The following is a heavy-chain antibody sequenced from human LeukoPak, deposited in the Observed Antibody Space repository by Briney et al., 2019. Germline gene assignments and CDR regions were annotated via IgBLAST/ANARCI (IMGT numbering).Heavy chain of an antibody. J-gene: IGHJ4*02. Sequence: SETLSFTCAVYGGSFSGYYWSWIRQPPGKGLEWIGEINHSGSTNYNPSLKSRVTISVDTSKNQFSLKLSSVTAADTAVYYCARGPFDGSGSYYKPRNFDYWGQGTLVTVSS. CDR1: GGSFSGYY. V-gene: IGHV4-34*01. CDR3: ARGPFDGSGSYYKPRNFDY. D-gene: IGHD3-10*01. CDR2: INHSGST.